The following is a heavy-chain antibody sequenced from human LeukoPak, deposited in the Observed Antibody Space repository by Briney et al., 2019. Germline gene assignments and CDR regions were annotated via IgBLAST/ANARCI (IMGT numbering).Heavy chain of an antibody. CDR3: ARARAVSLRPFDYYYYYMDV. CDR2: INPNSGGT. Sequence: ASVKVSCKASGYTFTGYYMHWVRQAPGQGLEWMGWINPNSGGTNYAQKFQGRVTMTRDTSISTAYMELSRLRSDDTAVYYCARARAVSLRPFDYYYYYMDVWGKGTTVTVSS. D-gene: IGHD1-14*01. CDR1: GYTFTGYY. J-gene: IGHJ6*03. V-gene: IGHV1-2*02.